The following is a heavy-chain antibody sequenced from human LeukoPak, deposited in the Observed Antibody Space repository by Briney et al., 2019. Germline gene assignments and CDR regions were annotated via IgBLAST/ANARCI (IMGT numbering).Heavy chain of an antibody. CDR3: ARDIAGATTRWFDP. CDR2: ISYDGSNK. V-gene: IGHV3-30-3*01. CDR1: GFTFSSYA. Sequence: PGRSLRLSCAASGFTFSSYAMHWVRQAPGKGLEWVAVISYDGSNKYYADSVKGRFTISRDNSKNTLYLQMNSLRAEDTAVYYCARDIAGATTRWFDPWGQGTLVTVSS. J-gene: IGHJ5*02. D-gene: IGHD1-26*01.